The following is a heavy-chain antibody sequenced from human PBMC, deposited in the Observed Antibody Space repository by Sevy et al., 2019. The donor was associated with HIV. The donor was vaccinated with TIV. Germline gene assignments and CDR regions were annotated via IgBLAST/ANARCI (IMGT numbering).Heavy chain of an antibody. J-gene: IGHJ4*02. CDR3: ARDQVGVVFSSYYFDY. Sequence: GGSLRLSCAASGFTFGSYGMHWVRQAPGKGLEWVAVIWYDGSNKYYADSVKGRFTISRDNSKNTLYLQMNSLRAEDTAVYYCARDQVGVVFSSYYFDYWGQGTLVTVSS. CDR2: IWYDGSNK. CDR1: GFTFGSYG. V-gene: IGHV3-33*01. D-gene: IGHD3-3*01.